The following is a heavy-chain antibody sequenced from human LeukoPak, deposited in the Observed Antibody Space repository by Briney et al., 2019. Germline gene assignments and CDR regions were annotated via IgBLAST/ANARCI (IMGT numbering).Heavy chain of an antibody. J-gene: IGHJ3*02. CDR2: MYNSESS. V-gene: IGHV4-31*03. CDR3: ARVAAYCGGDCSNDAFDI. Sequence: SQTLSLTCTVSGGSISSGGYYWSWIRQLPGQGLEWIGYMYNSESSYYNPSLKRRVTISVDTSKNQFSLNLSSVTAADTAVYYCARVAAYCGGDCSNDAFDIWGQGTMVTVSS. CDR1: GGSISSGGYY. D-gene: IGHD2-21*02.